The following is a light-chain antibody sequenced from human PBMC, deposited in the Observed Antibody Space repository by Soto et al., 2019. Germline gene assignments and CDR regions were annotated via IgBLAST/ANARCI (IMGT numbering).Light chain of an antibody. J-gene: IGLJ2*01. Sequence: QSALTQPASVSGSPGQSITISCTGTSSDIGGYNYVSWYQQHPGKAPKLIIYEVSNRPSGISHRFSGSKSGNTASLTISGLQAEDEADYYCNSYRSGTTLVVFGGGTKLTVL. CDR1: SSDIGGYNY. CDR2: EVS. V-gene: IGLV2-14*03. CDR3: NSYRSGTTLVV.